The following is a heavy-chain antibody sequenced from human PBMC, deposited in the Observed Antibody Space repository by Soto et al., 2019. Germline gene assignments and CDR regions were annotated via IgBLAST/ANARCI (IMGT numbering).Heavy chain of an antibody. CDR2: IYHSGTT. D-gene: IGHD6-19*01. V-gene: IGHV4-30-2*01. CDR1: GASISRGGYS. J-gene: IGHJ4*02. CDR3: ARDQGGGWSNIDY. Sequence: SETLSLTCDVSGASISRGGYSWAWIRQPPGKALEWIGYIYHSGTTYYNPSLKSRVTISVDTSKNQFSLKLSSVTAADAAVYYCARDQGGGWSNIDYWGQGTLVTVSS.